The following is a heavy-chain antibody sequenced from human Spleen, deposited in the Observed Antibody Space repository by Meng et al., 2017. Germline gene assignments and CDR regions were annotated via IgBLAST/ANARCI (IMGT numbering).Heavy chain of an antibody. Sequence: GRSLRLSCAASGFTFSSYAMHWVRHAPGKGLEWVEVISYDGSNKYYADSVKGRFTISRDNSKNTLYLQMNSLRAEDTAVYYCARDVYSNTYYFDYWGQGTLVTVSS. J-gene: IGHJ4*02. D-gene: IGHD6-13*01. CDR1: GFTFSSYA. V-gene: IGHV3-30*04. CDR3: ARDVYSNTYYFDY. CDR2: ISYDGSNK.